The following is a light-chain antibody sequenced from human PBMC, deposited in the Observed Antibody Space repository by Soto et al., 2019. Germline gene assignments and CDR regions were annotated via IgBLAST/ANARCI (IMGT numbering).Light chain of an antibody. CDR1: QSRGSNF. CDR3: QLYGISPH. J-gene: IGKJ5*01. V-gene: IGKV3-20*01. Sequence: ENVLTQSPCTLSLSPGERDTLPCKTSQSRGSNFLAWYQHKPGQAPRLLIYASSNRATGIPDRFSGSASGTDFTLTINRLEPEDFAVYYCQLYGISPHFGQGTRLEIK. CDR2: ASS.